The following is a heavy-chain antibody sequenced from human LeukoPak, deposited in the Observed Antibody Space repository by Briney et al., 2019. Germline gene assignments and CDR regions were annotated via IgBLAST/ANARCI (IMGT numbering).Heavy chain of an antibody. V-gene: IGHV4-31*03. CDR1: GGSISSGGYY. D-gene: IGHD2-2*01. Sequence: SETLSLTCTVSGGSISSGGYYWSWIRQHPGKGLEWIGYIYYSGSTYYNPSLKSRVTISVDTSKNQFSLKLSSVTAADTAVYYCARSPTGYCSRTSCRYNWFDPWGQGTLVTVSS. J-gene: IGHJ5*02. CDR3: ARSPTGYCSRTSCRYNWFDP. CDR2: IYYSGST.